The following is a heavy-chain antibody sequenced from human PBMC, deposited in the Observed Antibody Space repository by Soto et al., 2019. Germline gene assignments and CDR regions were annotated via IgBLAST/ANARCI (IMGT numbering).Heavy chain of an antibody. CDR1: GVTFSSYA. J-gene: IGHJ6*02. CDR3: AKRGYTYGSGMDV. V-gene: IGHV3-23*01. CDR2: ISASGGST. D-gene: IGHD5-18*01. Sequence: RGSLRLSCVASGVTFSSYAMSWVRRAPGKGLEWVSSISASGGSTYYADSVKGRFTISRDNSKNTLYLQMNSLRAEDTALYYCAKRGYTYGSGMDVWGQGTTVTVSS.